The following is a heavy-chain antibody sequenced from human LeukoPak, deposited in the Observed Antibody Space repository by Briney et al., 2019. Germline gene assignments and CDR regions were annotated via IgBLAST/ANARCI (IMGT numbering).Heavy chain of an antibody. CDR3: AREDRRVGGVDY. J-gene: IGHJ4*02. Sequence: SQTLSLTCTVSGGSISSGDYYWSWIRQPPGKGLEWIGYIYYSGSTYYNPSLKSRVTISVDTSKNQFSLKLSSVTAADTAVYYCAREDRRVGGVDYWGQGTLVTVSS. CDR1: GGSISSGDYY. V-gene: IGHV4-30-4*01. D-gene: IGHD3-16*01. CDR2: IYYSGST.